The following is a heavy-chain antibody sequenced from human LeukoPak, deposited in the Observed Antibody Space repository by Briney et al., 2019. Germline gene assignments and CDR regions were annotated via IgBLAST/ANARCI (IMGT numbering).Heavy chain of an antibody. CDR2: IKQDGSEK. V-gene: IGHV3-7*01. Sequence: GSLRLSCAASGFTFSSYCMSWVRQAPGKGLEWVANIKQDGSEKYYVDSVKGRFTISRDNAKNSLYLQMNSLRAEDTAVYYCAREGNYDILTGYYTGYYYGMDVWGQGTTVTVSS. D-gene: IGHD3-9*01. CDR3: AREGNYDILTGYYTGYYYGMDV. J-gene: IGHJ6*02. CDR1: GFTFSSYC.